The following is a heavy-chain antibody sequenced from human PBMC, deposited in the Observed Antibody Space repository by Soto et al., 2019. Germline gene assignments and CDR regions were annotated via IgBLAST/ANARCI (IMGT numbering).Heavy chain of an antibody. D-gene: IGHD3-22*01. CDR3: AREAVAAYYDSSGYYYGGWFDP. CDR2: IYPGDSDT. CDR1: GYSFTSYW. V-gene: IGHV5-51*01. J-gene: IGHJ5*02. Sequence: PGESLKISCKGSGYSFTSYWIGWVRQMPGKGLEWMGIIYPGDSDTRYSPSFQGQVTISADKSISTAYLQWSSLKASDTAMYYCAREAVAAYYDSSGYYYGGWFDPWGQGTLVTVS.